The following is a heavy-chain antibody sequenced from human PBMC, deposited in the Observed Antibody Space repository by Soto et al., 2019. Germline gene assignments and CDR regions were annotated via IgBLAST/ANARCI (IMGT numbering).Heavy chain of an antibody. CDR3: ARGILHDYGGPNWFDP. V-gene: IGHV1-69*13. CDR2: IIPIFGTA. Sequence: GASVKVSCKASGGTFSSYAISWVRQAPGQGLEWMGGIIPIFGTANYAQKFQGRVTITADESTSTAYMELSSLRSEGTAVYYCARGILHDYGGPNWFDPWGQGTLVTVSS. CDR1: GGTFSSYA. J-gene: IGHJ5*02. D-gene: IGHD4-17*01.